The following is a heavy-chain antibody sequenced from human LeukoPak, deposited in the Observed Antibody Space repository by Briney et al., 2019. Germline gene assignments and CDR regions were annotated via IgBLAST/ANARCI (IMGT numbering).Heavy chain of an antibody. V-gene: IGHV4-38-2*01. CDR2: IYYSGST. J-gene: IGHJ1*01. CDR1: GFTFSDYY. CDR3: ARTENYYDSSYFQH. D-gene: IGHD3-22*01. Sequence: IPGGSLRLSCAASGFTFSDYYMSWIRQAPGKGLEWIGSIYYSGSTYYNPSLKSRVTISVDTSKNQFSLKLSSVTAADTAVYYCARTENYYDSSYFQHWGQGTLVTVSS.